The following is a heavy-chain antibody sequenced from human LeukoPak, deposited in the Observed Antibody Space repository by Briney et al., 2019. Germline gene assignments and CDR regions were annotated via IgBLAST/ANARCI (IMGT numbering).Heavy chain of an antibody. J-gene: IGHJ4*02. CDR3: ARGIVVVPAATILNFDY. Sequence: SVKVSCKASGYTFTGYYMHWVRQAPGQGLEWMGGIIPIFGTANYAQKFQGRVTITTGESTSTAYMELSSLRSEDTAVYYCARGIVVVPAATILNFDYWGQGTLVTVSS. CDR1: GYTFTGYY. V-gene: IGHV1-69*05. CDR2: IIPIFGTA. D-gene: IGHD2-2*01.